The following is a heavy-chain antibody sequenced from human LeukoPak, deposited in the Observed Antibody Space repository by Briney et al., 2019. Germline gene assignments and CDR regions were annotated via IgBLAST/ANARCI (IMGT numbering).Heavy chain of an antibody. Sequence: GGSLRLSCAASGFSFSSYAMTWVRQAPGKGLEWVSYISSSGLTIDYADSVKGRFTISRDNAKNSLYLQMNSLRAEDTAVYYCARDPSLDYWGQGTLVTVSS. CDR2: ISSSGLTI. V-gene: IGHV3-48*03. CDR1: GFSFSSYA. J-gene: IGHJ4*02. CDR3: ARDPSLDY.